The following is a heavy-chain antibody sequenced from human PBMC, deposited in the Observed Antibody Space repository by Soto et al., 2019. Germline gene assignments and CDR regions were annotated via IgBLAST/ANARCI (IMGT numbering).Heavy chain of an antibody. Sequence: PSETLSLTCTVSGGSISSGDYYWSWIRQPPGKGLEWIGYIYYSGSTYYNPSLKSRVTISVDTSKNQFSLKLSSVTAADTAVYYCARAGRDCISTSCYCNWFDPWGQGTLVTVSS. CDR3: ARAGRDCISTSCYCNWFDP. CDR2: IYYSGST. V-gene: IGHV4-30-4*01. D-gene: IGHD2-2*01. J-gene: IGHJ5*02. CDR1: GGSISSGDYY.